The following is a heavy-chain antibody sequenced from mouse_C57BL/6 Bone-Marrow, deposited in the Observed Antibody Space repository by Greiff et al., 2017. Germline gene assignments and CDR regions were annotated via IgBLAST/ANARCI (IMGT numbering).Heavy chain of an antibody. J-gene: IGHJ2*01. CDR2: IHPNSGST. D-gene: IGHD2-1*01. V-gene: IGHV1-64*01. CDR1: GYTFTSYW. Sequence: VQLLQPGAELVKPGASVKLSCKASGYTFTSYWMHWVKQRPGQGLEWIGMIHPNSGSTNYNEKFKSKATLTVDKSSSTAYMQLSSLTSEDSAVYYCARRAPFYYGNSYYFDYRGQGTTLTVSS. CDR3: ARRAPFYYGNSYYFDY.